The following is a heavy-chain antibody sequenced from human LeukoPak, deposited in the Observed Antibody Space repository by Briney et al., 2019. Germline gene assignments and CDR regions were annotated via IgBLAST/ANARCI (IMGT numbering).Heavy chain of an antibody. D-gene: IGHD4-11*01. CDR3: ARGTGTYNNFYNWLDP. V-gene: IGHV1-46*01. J-gene: IGHJ5*02. Sequence: ASVKVSCKATGHTFSRHYMHWVRQAPGQELEWMGIINPSGGGTIYAQKFQGRVTMTWDTSTSTVYMELSSLRSEDTAVYYCARGTGTYNNFYNWLDPWGQGTLVTVSS. CDR2: INPSGGGT. CDR1: GHTFSRHY.